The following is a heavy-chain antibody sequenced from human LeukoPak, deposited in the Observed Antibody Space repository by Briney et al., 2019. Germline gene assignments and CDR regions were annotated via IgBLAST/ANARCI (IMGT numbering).Heavy chain of an antibody. CDR1: GFTFSSYG. Sequence: PGGSLRLSCAASGFTFSSYGMHWVRQAPGKGLEWVAFIRYDGSNKYYADSVKGRFTISRDNSKNTLHLQMNSLRAEDTAVYYCAKDVLPHAGSGYSSFDYWGQGTLVTVSS. D-gene: IGHD3-3*01. J-gene: IGHJ4*02. V-gene: IGHV3-30*02. CDR3: AKDVLPHAGSGYSSFDY. CDR2: IRYDGSNK.